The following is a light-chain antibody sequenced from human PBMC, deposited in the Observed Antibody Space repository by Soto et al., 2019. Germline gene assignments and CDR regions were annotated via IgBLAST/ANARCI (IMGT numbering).Light chain of an antibody. J-gene: IGKJ1*01. CDR1: QSISSW. V-gene: IGKV1-5*03. CDR2: KAS. CDR3: QQYNDNWT. Sequence: DIQMTHSPSTLSASVGDRVTITCRASQSISSWLAWYQQKPGTAPKLLIYKASTLQSGVPSRFSGSGSGTEFTLTISSLQPDHSETYYCQQYNDNWTFGQGTKVEIK.